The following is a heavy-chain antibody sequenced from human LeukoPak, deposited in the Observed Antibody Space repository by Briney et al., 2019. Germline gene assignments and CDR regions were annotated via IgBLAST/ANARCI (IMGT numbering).Heavy chain of an antibody. CDR1: GFTVSSNY. D-gene: IGHD3-10*01. V-gene: IGHV3-66*01. CDR3: ARGGRYYGSGSPPLH. CDR2: IYSGGST. J-gene: IGHJ4*02. Sequence: GGSLRLSCAASGFTVSSNYMSWVRQAPGKGLEWVSVIYSGGSTYYADSVKDRFTISRDNSKNTLYLQMNSLRAEDTAVYYCARGGRYYGSGSPPLHWGQGTLVTVSS.